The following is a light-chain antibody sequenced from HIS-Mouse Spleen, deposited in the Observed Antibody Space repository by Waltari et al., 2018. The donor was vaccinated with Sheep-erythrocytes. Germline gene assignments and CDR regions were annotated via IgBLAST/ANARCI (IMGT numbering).Light chain of an antibody. J-gene: IGLJ1*01. V-gene: IGLV2-11*02. CDR3: CSYAGSYNHV. CDR2: DVS. Sequence: QSALTQPRSVSGSPGQSVTISCTGTSSDVGGYNYVSWYQQHPGKAPKLMIYDVSQRPSEFPDRFSGSKSGNTASLTISGLQAEDEADYYCCSYAGSYNHVFATVTKVTVL. CDR1: SSDVGGYNY.